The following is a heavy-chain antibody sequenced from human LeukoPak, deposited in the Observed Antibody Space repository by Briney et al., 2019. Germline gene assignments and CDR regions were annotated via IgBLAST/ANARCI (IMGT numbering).Heavy chain of an antibody. CDR2: IWFDGSNK. Sequence: GGSLRLSCAASGFTFGSYGMHWVRQAPGKGLEWAALIWFDGSNKYYADSVKGRFTISRDNSKNTLYLQLNSLRAEDTAVYYCTPGPEGVVIEAWGQGTMVTVSS. V-gene: IGHV3-33*01. D-gene: IGHD3-3*01. CDR3: TPGPEGVVIEA. J-gene: IGHJ3*01. CDR1: GFTFGSYG.